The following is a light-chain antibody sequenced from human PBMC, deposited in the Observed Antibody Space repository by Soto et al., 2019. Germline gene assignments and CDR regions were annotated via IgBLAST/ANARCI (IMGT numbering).Light chain of an antibody. CDR3: RQYNKWPLT. Sequence: EIVMTQSPATLSVSPGERATLSCRASQSVSSNLAWYQQKPGQAPRLLIYSTSTRATGIPARFSGSGSGTEFTLTIGSLQSEDFALYYCRQYNKWPLTFGGGTKVEVK. V-gene: IGKV3-15*01. CDR2: STS. CDR1: QSVSSN. J-gene: IGKJ4*01.